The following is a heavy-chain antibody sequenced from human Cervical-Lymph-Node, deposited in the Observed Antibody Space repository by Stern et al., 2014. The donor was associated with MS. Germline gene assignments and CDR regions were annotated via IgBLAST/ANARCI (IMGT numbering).Heavy chain of an antibody. J-gene: IGHJ4*02. D-gene: IGHD3-10*01. CDR1: GFTFSTYA. CDR3: ARRYGAGTWADY. Sequence: VQLVESGGGVVQPGGSLRLSCAASGFTFSTYAMHWVRQAPGKGLEWVATLSFDGSNQYYADSVKGRFTISRDISKNTLYLQLNRLRAEDTAVYYCARRYGAGTWADYWGQGTLVTVSS. V-gene: IGHV3-30-3*01. CDR2: LSFDGSNQ.